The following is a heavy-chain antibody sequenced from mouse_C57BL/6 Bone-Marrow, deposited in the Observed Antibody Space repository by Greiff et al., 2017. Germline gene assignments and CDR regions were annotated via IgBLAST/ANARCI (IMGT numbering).Heavy chain of an antibody. CDR1: GYTFTSYW. V-gene: IGHV1-59*01. D-gene: IGHD4-1*01. J-gene: IGHJ2*01. CDR2: IDPSVSYT. CDR3: AGDLTGSGFDY. Sequence: QVQLQQPGAELVRPGTSVKLSCKASGYTFTSYWMHWVKQRPGQGLEWIGVIDPSVSYTNYNQKFKGKATLTVDTSSSTAYMQLSSLTSEDSAVYYCAGDLTGSGFDYWGQGTTLTVSS.